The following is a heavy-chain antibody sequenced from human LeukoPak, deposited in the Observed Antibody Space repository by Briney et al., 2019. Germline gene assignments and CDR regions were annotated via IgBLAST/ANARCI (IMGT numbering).Heavy chain of an antibody. Sequence: GASVKVSCKASGYTFTSYGINWVRQAPGQGLEWMGWISAYNGNTNYAQKLQGRVTMTTDTSTSTAYMELRSLRSDDTAVYYCAREGPSITMVRGVTPMDWFDPWGQGTLVTVSS. CDR1: GYTFTSYG. CDR3: AREGPSITMVRGVTPMDWFDP. V-gene: IGHV1-18*04. CDR2: ISAYNGNT. J-gene: IGHJ5*02. D-gene: IGHD3-10*01.